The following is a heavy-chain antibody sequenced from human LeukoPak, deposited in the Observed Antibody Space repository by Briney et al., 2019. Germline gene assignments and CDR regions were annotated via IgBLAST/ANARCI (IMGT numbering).Heavy chain of an antibody. CDR2: ISYDGNNI. D-gene: IGHD6-13*01. CDR1: GFTFSTYA. J-gene: IGHJ5*02. CDR3: AKDSRIAAAGTPSDWFDP. Sequence: GGSLRLSCSASGFTFSTYAMHWVRQAPGEGLDWVAVISYDGNNIFYADSVKGRFIISRDNSKNTLDLQMNSLRAEDTAVYYCAKDSRIAAAGTPSDWFDPWGQGTLVTVSS. V-gene: IGHV3-30-3*01.